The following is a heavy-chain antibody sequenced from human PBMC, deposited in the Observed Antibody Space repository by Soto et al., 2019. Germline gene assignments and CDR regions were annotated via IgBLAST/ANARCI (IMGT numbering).Heavy chain of an antibody. CDR3: AKLPPNYYDSSGYSNWFDP. J-gene: IGHJ5*02. CDR1: GFTFSSYA. D-gene: IGHD3-22*01. Sequence: EVQLLESGGGLVQPGGSLRLSCAASGFTFSSYAMSWVRQAPGKGLEWVSAISGSGGSTYYADSVKGRFTISRDNSKNTLYLQMNSLRAEDTAVYYCAKLPPNYYDSSGYSNWFDPWGQGTLVTVSS. CDR2: ISGSGGST. V-gene: IGHV3-23*01.